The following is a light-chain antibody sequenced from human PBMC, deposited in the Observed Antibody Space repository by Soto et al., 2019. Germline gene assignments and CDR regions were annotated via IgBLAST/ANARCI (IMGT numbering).Light chain of an antibody. CDR2: GAS. CDR1: QSITTH. V-gene: IGKV3-20*01. Sequence: IVMTQSPGTLSLSAGDRATLSCRASQSITTHSAWYQQKPGQAPRLLIYGASSRATGIPDRFSGSGSGTDFTLTISRLEPEDFAVYYCQQYGSSGTFGQGTKVDIK. CDR3: QQYGSSGT. J-gene: IGKJ1*01.